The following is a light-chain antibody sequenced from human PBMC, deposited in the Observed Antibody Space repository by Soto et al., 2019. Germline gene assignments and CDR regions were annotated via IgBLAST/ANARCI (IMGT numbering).Light chain of an antibody. CDR1: QYVSKY. CDR2: AAS. CDR3: QQSYSAPVT. J-gene: IGKJ1*01. V-gene: IGKV1-39*01. Sequence: DIQMTQSPSSLSASVGDRVTITCRASQYVSKYVNWYQQKPGKAPKLLISAASSLQSGVPSSFSGSGFGTDFTLTISSLQPEDFATYHCQQSYSAPVTFSQGTKVDIK.